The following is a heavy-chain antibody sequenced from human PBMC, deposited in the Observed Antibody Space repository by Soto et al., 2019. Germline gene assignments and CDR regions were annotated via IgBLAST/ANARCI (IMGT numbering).Heavy chain of an antibody. V-gene: IGHV4-30-4*01. CDR2: IYYSGST. J-gene: IGHJ6*02. CDR3: ARDEDPYYYCGMDV. Sequence: SETLALTCTVSGGSISSGDHYWSWIRQTPGKGLEWIGYIYYSGSTSCNPSLRSRVTISVDTSKNQFSLSLRSVTVADTAVYYCARDEDPYYYCGMDVWGQGTTVTVSS. CDR1: GGSISSGDHY.